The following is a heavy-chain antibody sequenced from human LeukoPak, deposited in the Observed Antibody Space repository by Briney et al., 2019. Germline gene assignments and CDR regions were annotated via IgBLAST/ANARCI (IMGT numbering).Heavy chain of an antibody. CDR3: ARGGLGGAFDI. CDR2: INSADT. J-gene: IGHJ3*02. CDR1: GYALTDYF. Sequence: ASVKVSCKASGYALTDYFIHWARQAPGQGLEWMGWINSADTDYVQKFQGRVTMTRDTSISTAYMDLSRLGSDDTAVYYCARGGLGGAFDIWGQGTMVTVSS. V-gene: IGHV1-2*02.